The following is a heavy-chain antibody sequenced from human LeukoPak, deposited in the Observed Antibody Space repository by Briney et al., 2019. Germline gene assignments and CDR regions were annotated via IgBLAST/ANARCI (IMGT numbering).Heavy chain of an antibody. CDR1: GFTVSSNY. V-gene: IGHV3-53*05. CDR3: AREVAAAGYYFDY. D-gene: IGHD6-13*01. Sequence: GGSLRLSCAASGFTVSSNYMSWVRQAPGKGLEWVSVIYSGGSTYYADSVKGRFTISRDNSKNTLYLQMNSLRAEDTAVYYCAREVAAAGYYFDYWGQGTLATVSS. J-gene: IGHJ4*02. CDR2: IYSGGST.